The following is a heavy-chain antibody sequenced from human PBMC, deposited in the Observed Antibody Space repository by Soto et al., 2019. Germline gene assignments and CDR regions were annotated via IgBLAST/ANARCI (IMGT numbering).Heavy chain of an antibody. J-gene: IGHJ3*02. D-gene: IGHD3-16*01. CDR2: ISGYKGNT. Sequence: QVQLVQSGPELKKPGASVKVSCRSSGYSFSNYNFCWVRQAPGQGLEWLGWISGYKGNTKYAQKFQGRVTMTTDSFTSTAYMELRSLRSDDTAVYYCARDKVWGGFDIWGQGTMVTVSS. CDR3: ARDKVWGGFDI. V-gene: IGHV1-18*01. CDR1: GYSFSNYN.